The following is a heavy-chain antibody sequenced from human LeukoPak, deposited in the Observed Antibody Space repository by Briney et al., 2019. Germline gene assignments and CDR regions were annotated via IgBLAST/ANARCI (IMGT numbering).Heavy chain of an antibody. D-gene: IGHD2-2*01. CDR2: IYYSGST. Sequence: SQTLSLTCTVSGGSIGSGDYYWSWIRQPPGKGLEWIGYIYYSGSTYYNPPLKSRVTISVDTSKNQFSLKLSSVTAADTAVYYCASGSVDFCSSTSCPVYYFDYWGQGTLVTVSS. V-gene: IGHV4-30-4*01. CDR3: ASGSVDFCSSTSCPVYYFDY. J-gene: IGHJ4*02. CDR1: GGSIGSGDYY.